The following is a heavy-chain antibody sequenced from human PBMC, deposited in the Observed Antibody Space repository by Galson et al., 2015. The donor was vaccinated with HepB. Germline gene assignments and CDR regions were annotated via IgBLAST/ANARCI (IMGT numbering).Heavy chain of an antibody. CDR1: GFTFSSYA. CDR2: ISGSGGST. CDR3: AKAIRHLGMGYYGMDV. Sequence: SLRLSCAASGFTFSSYAMRWVRQAPGKGLEWVSAISGSGGSTYYADSVKGRFTISRDNSKNTLYLQMNSLRAEDTAVYYCAKAIRHLGMGYYGMDVWGQGTTVTVSS. V-gene: IGHV3-23*01. J-gene: IGHJ6*02. D-gene: IGHD7-27*01.